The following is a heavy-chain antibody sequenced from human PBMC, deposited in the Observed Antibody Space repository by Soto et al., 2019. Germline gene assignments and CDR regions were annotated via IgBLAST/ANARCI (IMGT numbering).Heavy chain of an antibody. D-gene: IGHD1-7*01. V-gene: IGHV3-48*02. CDR2: ISSSSSTI. J-gene: IGHJ5*02. CDR3: ARSHTVSGSTRFDP. Sequence: EVQLVESGGGLVQPGGSLRLSCAASGFTFSGYNMNWVRQAPGKGLDWISYISSSSSTIYYADSVKGRFTISRDNAKNSLFLQMNSLRDEDTAIYYCARSHTVSGSTRFDPWGQGTLVTVSS. CDR1: GFTFSGYN.